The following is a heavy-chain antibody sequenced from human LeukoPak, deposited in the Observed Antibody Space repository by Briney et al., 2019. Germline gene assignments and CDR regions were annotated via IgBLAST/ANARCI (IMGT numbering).Heavy chain of an antibody. V-gene: IGHV4-59*01. CDR2: VYYSGST. D-gene: IGHD6-13*01. CDR3: VRAAGSSSWST. J-gene: IGHJ5*02. Sequence: SETLSLTCTVSGGSISSYYWSWIRQPPGKGLEWIGYVYYSGSTNYNPSLKSRVYIPVDTSKNQLSLKLRSVTAADTAVYYCVRAAGSSSWSTWGQGALVTVFS. CDR1: GGSISSYY.